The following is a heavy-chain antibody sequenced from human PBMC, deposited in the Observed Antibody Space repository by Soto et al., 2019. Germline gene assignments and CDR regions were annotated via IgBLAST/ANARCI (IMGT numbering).Heavy chain of an antibody. V-gene: IGHV3-7*03. CDR2: IKQDGSEN. D-gene: IGHD1-26*01. CDR1: GFTFIGYW. J-gene: IGHJ3*02. CDR3: ARRGRRSGNYADAFDI. Sequence: SGWSLRLSCAASGFTFIGYWMSWARQASGKGLEWVANIKQDGSENYFVDSVKGRFTISRDNAKNSLYLQMNSLKSDDTAVYYCARRGRRSGNYADAFDIWGQGTMVTVSS.